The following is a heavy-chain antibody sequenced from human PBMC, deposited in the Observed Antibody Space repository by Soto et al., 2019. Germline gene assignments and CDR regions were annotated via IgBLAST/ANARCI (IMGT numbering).Heavy chain of an antibody. CDR2: ISWNSGSI. CDR1: GFIFDDYA. D-gene: IGHD3-9*01. V-gene: IGHV3-9*01. CDR3: AKGMDYDTLTGSPH. Sequence: GGSLRLSCAASGFIFDDYAMHWVRQAPGKGLEWVSGISWNSGSIAYADSVKGRFTISRDNAKNSLYLQMNSLRDEDTALYYCAKGMDYDTLTGSPHWGQGTLVTVSS. J-gene: IGHJ1*01.